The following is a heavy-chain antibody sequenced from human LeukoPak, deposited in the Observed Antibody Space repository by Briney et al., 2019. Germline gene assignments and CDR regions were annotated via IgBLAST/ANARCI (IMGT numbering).Heavy chain of an antibody. CDR3: ARTSVAAAISPYYFDY. CDR1: GFTFSSYS. V-gene: IGHV3-21*01. Sequence: GGSLRLSCAASGFTFSSYSMNWVRQAPGKGLEWVSFISSSSNYRYYAGSVKGRFTISRDNAKNSLYLQMASLRAEDTAVYYCARTSVAAAISPYYFDYWGQGTLVTVSS. J-gene: IGHJ4*02. D-gene: IGHD2-2*02. CDR2: ISSSSNYR.